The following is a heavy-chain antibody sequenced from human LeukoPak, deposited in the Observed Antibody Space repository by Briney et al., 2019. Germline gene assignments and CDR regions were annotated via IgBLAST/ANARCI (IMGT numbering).Heavy chain of an antibody. V-gene: IGHV3-23*01. CDR3: AKRGHFDSISSSVSLDS. CDR1: GFTFSDFA. Sequence: GGSLSLSCAASGFTFSDFAMLWVRQAPGRGLEWVCFMSGDGVVTHYADSVKGRFTISRDNSKSTLYLQMNSLRAEDTAMYYCAKRGHFDSISSSVSLDSWGQGTLVTVSS. CDR2: MSGDGVVT. D-gene: IGHD3-9*01. J-gene: IGHJ4*02.